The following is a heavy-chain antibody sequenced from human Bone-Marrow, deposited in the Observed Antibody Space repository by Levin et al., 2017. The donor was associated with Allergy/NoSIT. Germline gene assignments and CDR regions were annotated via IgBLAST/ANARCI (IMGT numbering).Heavy chain of an antibody. CDR1: GYTFTGYY. J-gene: IGHJ5*02. D-gene: IGHD3-10*01. CDR3: ARDGGRFGELFGWFDP. Sequence: ASVKVSCKASGYTFTGYYMHWVRQAPGQGLEWMGWINPNSGGTNYAQKFQGRVTMTRDTSISTAYMELSRLRSDDTAVYYCARDGGRFGELFGWFDPWGQGTLVTVSS. V-gene: IGHV1-2*02. CDR2: INPNSGGT.